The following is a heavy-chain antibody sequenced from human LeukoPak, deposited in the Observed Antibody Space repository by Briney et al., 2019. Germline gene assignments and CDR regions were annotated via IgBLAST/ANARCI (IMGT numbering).Heavy chain of an antibody. D-gene: IGHD5-18*01. CDR2: INSDGSIT. CDR1: GFTFTTYW. V-gene: IGHV3-74*01. CDR3: ARDAVDTANAV. J-gene: IGHJ6*02. Sequence: GGSLRLSCAASGFTFTTYWMHWVRQAPGKGLVWVSHINSDGSITSYADSVRGRFTISRDNAKNTLYLQMNSLRAEDTAVYYCARDAVDTANAVWGQGTTVTVSS.